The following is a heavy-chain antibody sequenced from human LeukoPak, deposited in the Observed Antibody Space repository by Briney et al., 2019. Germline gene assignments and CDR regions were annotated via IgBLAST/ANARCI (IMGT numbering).Heavy chain of an antibody. V-gene: IGHV5-51*01. Sequence: GESLKISCKGSGYSFTSYWIGWVRQMPGKGLEWMGIIYPGDSDTRYSPSFQGQVTISADKSTSTAYLQRSSLKASDTAMYYCARAVAGTGSWFDPWGQGTLVTVSS. D-gene: IGHD6-19*01. J-gene: IGHJ5*02. CDR2: IYPGDSDT. CDR1: GYSFTSYW. CDR3: ARAVAGTGSWFDP.